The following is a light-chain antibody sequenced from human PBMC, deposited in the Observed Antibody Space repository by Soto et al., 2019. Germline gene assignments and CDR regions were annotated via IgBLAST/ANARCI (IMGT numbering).Light chain of an antibody. J-gene: IGKJ1*01. CDR2: GAS. Sequence: ETVLTQSPGTLSLSPGERVTLSCRASQTVASNYFAWYQQRPGQAPRLLMNGASTRATGVPDRFSGSGSGTDFALTISRLETEDFAVYYCQQYTNSRWTFGQGTKVDIK. CDR1: QTVASNY. V-gene: IGKV3-20*01. CDR3: QQYTNSRWT.